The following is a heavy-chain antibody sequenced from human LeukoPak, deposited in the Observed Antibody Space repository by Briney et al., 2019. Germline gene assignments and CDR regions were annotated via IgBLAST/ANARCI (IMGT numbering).Heavy chain of an antibody. CDR3: ARSDEGYVDY. V-gene: IGHV3-73*01. J-gene: IGHJ4*02. CDR1: GFTFSGSA. CDR2: IRSKANSYAT. Sequence: GGSLRLSCAASGFTFSGSAMHWVRQASGKGLEWVGRIRSKANSYATAYAASVKGRFTISRDDSKNTAYLQMNSLKTEDTAVYYCARSDEGYVDYWGQGTPVTVSS.